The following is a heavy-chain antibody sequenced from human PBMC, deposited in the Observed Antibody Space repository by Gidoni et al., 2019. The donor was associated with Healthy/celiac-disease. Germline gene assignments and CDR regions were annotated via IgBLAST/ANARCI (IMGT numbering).Heavy chain of an antibody. Sequence: QVQLQASGPGLVKPSGTLSLTCAVPGGSISRRYWWSWVRQPPGKGLEWIGEMYHSGSTNYNPSLKSRVTISVDKSKNQFSLKLSSVTAADTAVYYCARVDCSGGSCFRYYYYGMDVWGQGTTVTVSS. CDR3: ARVDCSGGSCFRYYYYGMDV. CDR2: MYHSGST. D-gene: IGHD2-15*01. CDR1: GGSISRRYW. V-gene: IGHV4-4*02. J-gene: IGHJ6*02.